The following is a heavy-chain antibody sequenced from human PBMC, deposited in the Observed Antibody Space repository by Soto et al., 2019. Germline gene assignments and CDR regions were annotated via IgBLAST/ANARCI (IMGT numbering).Heavy chain of an antibody. J-gene: IGHJ4*02. D-gene: IGHD5-12*01. V-gene: IGHV1-69*02. CDR2: IIPILGIA. CDR1: GGTFSSYT. CDR3: AYNVERWLPVDY. Sequence: QVQLVQSGAEVKKPGSSVKVSCKASGGTFSSYTISWVRQAPGQGLEWMGRIIPILGIANYAQKFQGRVTITADKSTSTAYMELSSLRSEDTAVYYCAYNVERWLPVDYWGQGTLVTVSS.